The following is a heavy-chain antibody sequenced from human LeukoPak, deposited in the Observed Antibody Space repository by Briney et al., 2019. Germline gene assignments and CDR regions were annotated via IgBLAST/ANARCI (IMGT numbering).Heavy chain of an antibody. CDR1: RFIFSDYD. Sequence: GGSLRLSCATSRFIFSDYDMNWVRQIPGKGLEWVSSISDSTNKTYYADSVKGRFTLSRDNSKNTLYLQMNSLRVDDTAVYYCVKGNWGDCWGQGTLATVSS. D-gene: IGHD7-27*01. CDR3: VKGNWGDC. V-gene: IGHV3-23*01. CDR2: ISDSTNKT. J-gene: IGHJ4*02.